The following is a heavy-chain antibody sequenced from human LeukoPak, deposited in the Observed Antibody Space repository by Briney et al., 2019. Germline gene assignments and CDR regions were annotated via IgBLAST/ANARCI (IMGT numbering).Heavy chain of an antibody. V-gene: IGHV3-30-3*01. CDR1: GFIFSSYT. CDR3: ARVVVISLGIDY. D-gene: IGHD3-22*01. CDR2: ISYDGSNK. Sequence: GGSLRLSCAASGFIFSSYTIHWVRQAPGKGLEWVALISYDGSNKNYVDSVKGRFTISRDNSKNTLYLQMNSLRAEDTAVYYCARVVVISLGIDYWGQGTLVTVSS. J-gene: IGHJ4*02.